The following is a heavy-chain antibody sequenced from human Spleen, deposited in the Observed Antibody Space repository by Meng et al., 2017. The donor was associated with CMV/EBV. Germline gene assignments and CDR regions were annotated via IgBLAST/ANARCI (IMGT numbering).Heavy chain of an antibody. V-gene: IGHV4-34*01. CDR3: ARGRSENADGDYLDF. D-gene: IGHD4-17*01. CDR1: GGPFSGYF. J-gene: IGHJ4*02. CDR2: INLSGRS. Sequence: VHPQKWGAGLLNPSETPSLTCVVYGGPFSGYFYNWFRQPPGKGLEWIGEINLSGRSNYNPALKSRVTMSPDTSKNQFSLKVRSVTDADTAVYYCARGRSENADGDYLDFWGQGTLVTVSS.